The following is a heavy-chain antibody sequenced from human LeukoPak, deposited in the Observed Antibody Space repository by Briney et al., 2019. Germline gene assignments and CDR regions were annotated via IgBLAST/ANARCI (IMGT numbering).Heavy chain of an antibody. Sequence: GASVKVSCKTSGYTFISYGISWVRQAPGQGLEWMGWVSNYNGRTHYAQKLQGRVTMTTDPSTSTAYMELRSLSSDDTAIYYCARDFYESGSGSNYDVFDYWGQGTLVTVS. J-gene: IGHJ4*02. D-gene: IGHD3-10*01. CDR3: ARDFYESGSGSNYDVFDY. CDR1: GYTFISYG. V-gene: IGHV1-18*01. CDR2: VSNYNGRT.